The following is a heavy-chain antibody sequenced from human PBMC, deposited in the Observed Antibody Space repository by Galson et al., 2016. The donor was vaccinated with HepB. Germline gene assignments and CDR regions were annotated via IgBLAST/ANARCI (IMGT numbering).Heavy chain of an antibody. J-gene: IGHJ5*02. CDR2: IDPRRGTT. D-gene: IGHD6-19*01. Sequence: RQAPGQGLEWMGFIDPRRGTTSYAEKFQGRVNMTTDTSTSTVYMELSRLKSEDVALYYCARSYSSGWFLGFDPWGQGSLVVVSS. CDR3: ARSYSSGWFLGFDP. V-gene: IGHV1-46*01.